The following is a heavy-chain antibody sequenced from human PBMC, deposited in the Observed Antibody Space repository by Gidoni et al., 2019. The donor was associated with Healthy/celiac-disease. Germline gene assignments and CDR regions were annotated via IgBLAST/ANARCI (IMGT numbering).Heavy chain of an antibody. V-gene: IGHV4-59*01. CDR1: GGSISSYY. Sequence: QVQLQESGPGLVKPSETLSLTCTVSGGSISSYYWSWIRQPPGKGLEWIGYIYYSGSTNYNPSLKSRVTISVDTSKNQFSLKLSSVTAADTAVYYCARETRITIFGVDYNWFDPWGQGTLVTVSS. D-gene: IGHD3-3*01. CDR3: ARETRITIFGVDYNWFDP. CDR2: IYYSGST. J-gene: IGHJ5*02.